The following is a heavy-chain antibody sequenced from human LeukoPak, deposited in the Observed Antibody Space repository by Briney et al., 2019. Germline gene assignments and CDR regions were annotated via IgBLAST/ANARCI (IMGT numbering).Heavy chain of an antibody. J-gene: IGHJ3*02. CDR3: ARSDRGSSDAFDI. V-gene: IGHV3-21*01. Sequence: GGSLRLSCAASGFTFSSYSMNWVRQAPGKGLEWVSSIISSSSYIYYADSVKGRFTISRDNAKNSLYLQMNSLRAEDTAVYYCARSDRGSSDAFDIWGQGTMVTVSS. D-gene: IGHD3-10*01. CDR2: IISSSSYI. CDR1: GFTFSSYS.